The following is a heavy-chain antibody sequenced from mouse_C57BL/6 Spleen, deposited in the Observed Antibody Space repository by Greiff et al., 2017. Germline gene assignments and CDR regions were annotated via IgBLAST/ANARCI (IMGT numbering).Heavy chain of an antibody. V-gene: IGHV1-82*01. CDR1: GYAFSSSW. D-gene: IGHD2-5*01. CDR2: IYPGDGDT. CDR3: ARRYSNCYFYV. J-gene: IGHJ1*03. Sequence: QVQLQQSGPELVKPGASVKISCKASGYAFSSSWMNWVKQRPGKGLEWIGRIYPGDGDTNYNGKFKGKATLTADKASSTAYMQLSSLPSEDSAVYFCARRYSNCYFYVWGTVTTVTVSS.